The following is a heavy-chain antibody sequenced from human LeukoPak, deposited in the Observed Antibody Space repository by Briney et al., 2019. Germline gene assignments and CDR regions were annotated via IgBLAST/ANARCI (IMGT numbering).Heavy chain of an antibody. CDR2: ISYDGSNK. D-gene: IGHD4-23*01. CDR1: GFTFGSYG. V-gene: IGHV3-30*03. Sequence: GRSLRLSCAASGFTFGSYGMHWVRQAPGKGLEWVAVISYDGSNKYYADSVKGRFTISRDNSKNTLYLQMNSLRAEDTAVYYCARSYGGSKIGYGMDVWGQGTTVTVSS. CDR3: ARSYGGSKIGYGMDV. J-gene: IGHJ6*02.